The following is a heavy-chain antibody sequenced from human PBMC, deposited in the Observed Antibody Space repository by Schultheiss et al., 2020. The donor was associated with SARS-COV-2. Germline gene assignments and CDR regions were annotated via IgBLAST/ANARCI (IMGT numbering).Heavy chain of an antibody. CDR1: GFTFSDYA. J-gene: IGHJ4*02. V-gene: IGHV3-30-3*01. D-gene: IGHD5-24*01. Sequence: GESLKISCAASGFTFSDYAMSWVRQAPRKGLEWVAVISYDGSNTYYADSVKGRFTISRDNSKNTLYLQINSLRVEDTAVYYCARDKGGGYNNHIDYWGQGTLVTVSS. CDR3: ARDKGGGYNNHIDY. CDR2: ISYDGSNT.